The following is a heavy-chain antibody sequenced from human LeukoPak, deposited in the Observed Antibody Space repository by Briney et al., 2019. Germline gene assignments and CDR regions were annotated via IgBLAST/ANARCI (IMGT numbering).Heavy chain of an antibody. Sequence: GGSLRLSCAASGFTFSTYSMNWVRQAPGKGLEWVSSISSSSTYIYYADSVKGRFTISRDNAKNSLYLQMNSLRAEDTAVYYCARRGVYGSGAFYLDYWGQGTLVTVSS. CDR1: GFTFSTYS. J-gene: IGHJ4*02. CDR3: ARRGVYGSGAFYLDY. V-gene: IGHV3-21*01. CDR2: ISSSSTYI. D-gene: IGHD3-10*01.